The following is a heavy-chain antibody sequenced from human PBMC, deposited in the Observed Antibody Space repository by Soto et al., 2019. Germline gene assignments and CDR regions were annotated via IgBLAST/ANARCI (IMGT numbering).Heavy chain of an antibody. V-gene: IGHV4-59*01. CDR3: AAARGCSGGSCYSDFDY. CDR2: IYYSGST. D-gene: IGHD2-15*01. CDR1: GGSISSYY. J-gene: IGHJ4*02. Sequence: SETLSLTCTVSGGSISSYYWSWIRQPPGKGLEWIGYIYYSGSTNYNPSLKSRVTISVDTSKNQFSLKLSSVTAADTAVYYCAAARGCSGGSCYSDFDYWGQGTLVTVSS.